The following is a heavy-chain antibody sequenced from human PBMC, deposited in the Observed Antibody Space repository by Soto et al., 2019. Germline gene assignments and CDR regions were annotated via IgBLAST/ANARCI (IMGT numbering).Heavy chain of an antibody. CDR1: GFTFSIFA. J-gene: IGHJ4*02. CDR2: ISGSGGST. V-gene: IGHV3-23*01. CDR3: AKEVSLGSTVDLGY. D-gene: IGHD7-27*01. Sequence: GSLSLACAASGFTFSIFAMSWIRHPPGKGLEWVSTISGSGGSTSYADAVKGRFTISRDNSMGTLYLQMKSLRVEDTAIYYCAKEVSLGSTVDLGYWGQGALVTVSS.